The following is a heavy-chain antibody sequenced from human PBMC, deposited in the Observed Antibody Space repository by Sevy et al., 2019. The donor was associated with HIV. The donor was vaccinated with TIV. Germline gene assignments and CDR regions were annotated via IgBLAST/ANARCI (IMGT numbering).Heavy chain of an antibody. CDR3: ARAPSGSQGPGQYFHH. J-gene: IGHJ1*01. V-gene: IGHV1-18*01. D-gene: IGHD1-26*01. CDR1: GYTFTNYH. CDR2: ITPNNGDT. Sequence: ASVKVSCKASGYTFTNYHITWVRQAPGQGLEWMGRITPNNGDTNYAQRLQSRVTMTTDTSTSTVYMELRSLRSADTAVYYCARAPSGSQGPGQYFHHWGQGTLVTVSS.